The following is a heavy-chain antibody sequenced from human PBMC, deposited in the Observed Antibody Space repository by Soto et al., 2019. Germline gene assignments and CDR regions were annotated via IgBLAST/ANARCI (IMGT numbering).Heavy chain of an antibody. CDR1: GGSFSGYY. CDR3: ARRKDILRYFDWLPSGYFDY. Sequence: SETLSLTCAVYGGSFSGYYWSWIRQPPGKGLEWIGEINHSGSTNYNPSLKSRVTISVDTSKNQFSLKLSSVTAADTAVYYCARRKDILRYFDWLPSGYFDYWGQGTLVTVSS. J-gene: IGHJ4*02. V-gene: IGHV4-34*01. CDR2: INHSGST. D-gene: IGHD3-9*01.